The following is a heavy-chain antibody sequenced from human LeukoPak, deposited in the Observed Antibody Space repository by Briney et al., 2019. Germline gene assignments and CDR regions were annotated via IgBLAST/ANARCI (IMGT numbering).Heavy chain of an antibody. CDR1: GYTFTRYY. CDR2: INPNSGGT. D-gene: IGHD6-19*01. Sequence: ASVKVSCKASGYTFTRYYMHWVRQPPGQGLEWMGWINPNSGGTNYAQKFQGRVTMTRDTSISTAYMELSRLRSDDTAVYYCARVAGAVAGSPLFDYWGQGTLVAVSS. CDR3: ARVAGAVAGSPLFDY. J-gene: IGHJ4*02. V-gene: IGHV1-2*02.